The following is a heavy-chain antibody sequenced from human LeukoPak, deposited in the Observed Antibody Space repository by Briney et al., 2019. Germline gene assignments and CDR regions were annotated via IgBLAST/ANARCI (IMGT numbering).Heavy chain of an antibody. Sequence: ASVKASCKVSGYTFTDYYMHWVQQAPGKGLEWMGLVDPEDGETIYAEKFQGRVTITADTSTDTAYMELSSLRSEDTAVYYCATWAGRPDYYYYYMDVWGKGTTVTVSS. CDR2: VDPEDGET. CDR1: GYTFTDYY. V-gene: IGHV1-69-2*01. J-gene: IGHJ6*03. D-gene: IGHD3-10*01. CDR3: ATWAGRPDYYYYYMDV.